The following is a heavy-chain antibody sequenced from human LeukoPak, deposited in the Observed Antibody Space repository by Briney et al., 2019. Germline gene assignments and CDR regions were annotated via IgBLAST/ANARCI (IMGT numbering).Heavy chain of an antibody. V-gene: IGHV3-11*04. CDR1: GFTFSDYY. CDR3: ARDSRLLWFGELLG. J-gene: IGHJ4*02. D-gene: IGHD3-10*01. CDR2: ISSSGSTI. Sequence: GGSLRLSCAASGFTFSDYYMSWIRQAPGKGLEWVSYISSSGSTIYYADSVKGRFTIFRDNAKNSLYLQMNSLRAEDTAVYYCARDSRLLWFGELLGWGQGTLVTVSS.